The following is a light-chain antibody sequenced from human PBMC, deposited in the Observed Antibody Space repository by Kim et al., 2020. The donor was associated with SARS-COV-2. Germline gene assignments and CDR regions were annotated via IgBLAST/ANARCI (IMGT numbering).Light chain of an antibody. CDR1: QSISSY. V-gene: IGKV1-39*01. Sequence: SSLSASVGDRVTIACRASQSISSYLNWYQQKPGKAPELLIYAASTLQSEVPSRFSGSGSGTDFTLTISSLQPEDFATYYCQQSYSGYTFGQGTKLEI. CDR3: QQSYSGYT. CDR2: AAS. J-gene: IGKJ2*01.